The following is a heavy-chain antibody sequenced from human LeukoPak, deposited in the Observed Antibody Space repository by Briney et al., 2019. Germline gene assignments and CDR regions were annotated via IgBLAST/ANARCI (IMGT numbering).Heavy chain of an antibody. Sequence: GGSLRLSCAASGFTFSSYAMSWVRQAQGKGLEWVSAISGSGGSTYYADSVKGRFTISRDNSKNTLYLQMNSLRAEDTAGYYCAKDQRGEMSSTTSPGEDYWGQGTLVTVSS. V-gene: IGHV3-23*01. CDR3: AKDQRGEMSSTTSPGEDY. CDR2: ISGSGGST. CDR1: GFTFSSYA. J-gene: IGHJ4*02. D-gene: IGHD2-2*01.